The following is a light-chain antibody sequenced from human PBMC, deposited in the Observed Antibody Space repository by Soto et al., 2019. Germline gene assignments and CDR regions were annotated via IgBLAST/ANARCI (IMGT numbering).Light chain of an antibody. V-gene: IGKV1-33*01. CDR2: HAS. CDR3: QQSDNLPLT. Sequence: DTQMTQSPSSLSASVGDRVTITCQASQSIAKYLHWYQQKPGKAPKLLIYHASNLQTGVPSRFSGSGSGTDFTLTISSLQPEDIATYFCQQSDNLPLTFGGGTKVEIK. CDR1: QSIAKY. J-gene: IGKJ4*01.